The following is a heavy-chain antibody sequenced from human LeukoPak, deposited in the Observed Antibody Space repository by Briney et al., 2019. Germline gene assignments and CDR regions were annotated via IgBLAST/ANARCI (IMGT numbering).Heavy chain of an antibody. J-gene: IGHJ4*02. D-gene: IGHD5-18*01. Sequence: SQTLSLTCTVSGSSISSGGYYWSWIRQHPGKGLEWIGYIYYSGSTYYNPSLKSRVTISVDTSKNQFSLKLSSVTAADTAVYYCARGNSAMVPYWGQGTLVTVSS. CDR2: IYYSGST. V-gene: IGHV4-31*03. CDR3: ARGNSAMVPY. CDR1: GSSISSGGYY.